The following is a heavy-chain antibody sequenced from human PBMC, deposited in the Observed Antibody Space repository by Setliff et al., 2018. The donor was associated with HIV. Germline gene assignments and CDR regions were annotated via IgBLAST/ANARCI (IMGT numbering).Heavy chain of an antibody. V-gene: IGHV4-59*01. CDR3: ARYLFCGGDCYSGFDY. CDR2: IYYSGST. D-gene: IGHD2-21*02. J-gene: IGHJ4*02. CDR1: GGSINNYY. Sequence: SETLSLTCTVSGGSINNYYWGWIRQPPGKGLEWIGYIYYSGSTNYNPSLKSRVTISLDTSKNQFSLRLTSVTAADTAAYYCARYLFCGGDCYSGFDYWGQGTLVTVSS.